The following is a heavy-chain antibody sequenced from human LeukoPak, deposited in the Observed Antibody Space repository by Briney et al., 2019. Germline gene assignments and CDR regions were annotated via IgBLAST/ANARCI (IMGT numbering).Heavy chain of an antibody. CDR1: GGTFSSYA. V-gene: IGHV1-69*06. Sequence: SVKVSCKASGGTFSSYAISWVRQAPGQGLEWXGGLIPIFGTANYAQKFQGRVTITADKSTSTAYMELSSLRSEDTAVYYCARDYYGSGSYYSYWGQGTLVTVSS. J-gene: IGHJ4*02. D-gene: IGHD3-10*01. CDR2: LIPIFGTA. CDR3: ARDYYGSGSYYSY.